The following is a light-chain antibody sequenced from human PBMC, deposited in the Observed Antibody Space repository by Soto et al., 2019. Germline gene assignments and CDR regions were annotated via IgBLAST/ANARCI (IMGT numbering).Light chain of an antibody. J-gene: IGKJ1*01. V-gene: IGKV1-27*01. Sequence: DVQVTQSPASLSASVGDRVNISCRASQDIYIYLDWYQQKTGQVPKLLINGASSLQSGVPSRFSGSGSGTDFTLTISSLQPEDVATYYCQKYDSAPRTFGQGTKVEIK. CDR1: QDIYIY. CDR2: GAS. CDR3: QKYDSAPRT.